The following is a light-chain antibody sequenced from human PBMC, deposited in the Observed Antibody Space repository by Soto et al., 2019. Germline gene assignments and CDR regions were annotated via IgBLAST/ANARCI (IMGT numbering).Light chain of an antibody. CDR3: QQYYSSPLT. Sequence: DIVMTQSPDSLAVSLGERATINCKSSQSVLFSSNNKNYLVWYQQKPGQPPKSLIYWASTRESGVPDRFSGSGSGTDFTLTISNLQAEDVAVYYCQQYYSSPLTFGGGTKVEIK. V-gene: IGKV4-1*01. CDR1: QSVLFSSNNKNY. J-gene: IGKJ4*01. CDR2: WAS.